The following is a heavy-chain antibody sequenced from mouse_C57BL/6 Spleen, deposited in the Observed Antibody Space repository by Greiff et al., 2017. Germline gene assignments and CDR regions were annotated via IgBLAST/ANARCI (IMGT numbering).Heavy chain of an antibody. J-gene: IGHJ3*01. V-gene: IGHV5-17*01. Sequence: EVKLVESGGGLVKPGGSLKLSCAASGFTFSDYGMHWVRQAPGKGLEWVAYISSGSSTIYSADTVKGRFTISRDNAKNTLFLQMPSLRSEDTALYYCANLWPFAYWGQGTLVTVSA. D-gene: IGHD1-1*02. CDR1: GFTFSDYG. CDR3: ANLWPFAY. CDR2: ISSGSSTI.